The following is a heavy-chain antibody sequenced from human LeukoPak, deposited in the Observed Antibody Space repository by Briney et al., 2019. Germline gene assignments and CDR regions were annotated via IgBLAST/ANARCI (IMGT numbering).Heavy chain of an antibody. CDR1: GGSFSGYY. J-gene: IGHJ3*02. D-gene: IGHD2-15*01. CDR2: INHSGST. CDR3: ARVFPYCSGGSCYSGRVNAFDI. V-gene: IGHV4-34*01. Sequence: KSSETLSLTCAVYGGSFSGYYWSWIRQPPGKGLEWIGEINHSGSTNYNPSLKSRVTISVDTSKNQFSLRLSSVTAADTAVYYCARVFPYCSGGSCYSGRVNAFDIWGQGTMVTVSS.